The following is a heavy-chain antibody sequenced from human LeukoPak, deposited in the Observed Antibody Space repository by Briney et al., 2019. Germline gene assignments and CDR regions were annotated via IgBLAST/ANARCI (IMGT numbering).Heavy chain of an antibody. J-gene: IGHJ4*02. D-gene: IGHD4-11*01. CDR2: INPNSGGT. Sequence: ASVKVSCKASGYTFTGYYMHWVRQAPGQGLEWMGWINPNSGGTNYAQKFQGRVTMTRDTSISTAYMELSRLRSDDTAVYYCARDPGTVEEYYFDYWGQGTLVTVSS. CDR1: GYTFTGYY. V-gene: IGHV1-2*02. CDR3: ARDPGTVEEYYFDY.